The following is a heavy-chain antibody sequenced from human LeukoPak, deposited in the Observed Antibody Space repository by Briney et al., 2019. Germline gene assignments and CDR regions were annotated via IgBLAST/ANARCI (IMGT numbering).Heavy chain of an antibody. Sequence: SETLSLTCSVSGDSISSYYWSWIRQSPGKGLECIGYISHNDINYNPSLKSRVTISMDTSKNQVSLRLTSVTAADTAVYYCTRSARLFEPWGQGALVTVSS. J-gene: IGHJ5*02. D-gene: IGHD3-10*01. CDR1: GDSISSYY. V-gene: IGHV4-59*08. CDR3: TRSARLFEP. CDR2: ISHNDI.